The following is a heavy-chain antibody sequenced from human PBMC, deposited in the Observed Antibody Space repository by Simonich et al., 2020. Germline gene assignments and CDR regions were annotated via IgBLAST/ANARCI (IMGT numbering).Heavy chain of an antibody. D-gene: IGHD1-1*01. CDR3: ARWTATGYYFDY. V-gene: IGHV3-53*01. CDR1: GFTVSSNY. CDR2: IYSGGST. J-gene: IGHJ4*02. Sequence: EVQLVESGGGLIQPGGSLRLSCAASGFTVSSNYMSGVRQAPGKGLGWVSVIYSGGSTYYADSVKGRFTISRDNSKNTLYLQINSLRAEDTAVYYCARWTATGYYFDYWGQGTLVTVSS.